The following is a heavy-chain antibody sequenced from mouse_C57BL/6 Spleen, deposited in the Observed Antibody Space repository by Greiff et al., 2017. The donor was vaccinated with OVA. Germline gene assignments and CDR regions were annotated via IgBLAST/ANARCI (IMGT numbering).Heavy chain of an antibody. D-gene: IGHD1-1*01. CDR1: GYSFTDYN. V-gene: IGHV1-39*01. CDR3: ARGDTTVQKRYFDV. J-gene: IGHJ1*03. Sequence: EVKLQQSGPELVKPGASVKISCKASGYSFTDYNMNWVKQSNGKSLEWIGVINPNYGTTSYNQKFKGKATLTVDQSSSTAYMQLNSLTSEDSAVYYCARGDTTVQKRYFDVWGTGTTVTVSS. CDR2: INPNYGTT.